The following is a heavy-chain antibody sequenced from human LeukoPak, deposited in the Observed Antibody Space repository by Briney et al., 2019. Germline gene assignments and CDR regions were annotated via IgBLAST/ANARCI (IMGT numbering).Heavy chain of an antibody. D-gene: IGHD1-26*01. Sequence: GGSLRLSCAASGFTFSSSAMSWVRQAPGKGLEWVSTISGSGSNTYYADSVQGRFTISRDNSKSTLYLQMNSLRADDTAVYYCAKAYSGSHRGAFDVWRQGTMVTVSS. CDR2: ISGSGSNT. V-gene: IGHV3-23*01. J-gene: IGHJ3*01. CDR1: GFTFSSSA. CDR3: AKAYSGSHRGAFDV.